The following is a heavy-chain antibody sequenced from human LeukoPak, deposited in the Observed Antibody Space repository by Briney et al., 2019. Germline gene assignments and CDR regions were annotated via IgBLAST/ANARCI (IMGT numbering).Heavy chain of an antibody. CDR2: IYSGGST. CDR1: GFTDSSNY. V-gene: IGHV3-66*01. D-gene: IGHD4-17*01. CDR3: ARGAGDGYGDYRFDY. Sequence: TGGSLRLSCAASGFTDSSNYMSWVRQAPGKGLEWVSVIYSGGSTYYADSVKGRFTISRDNSKNTLYLQMNSLRAEDTAVYYCARGAGDGYGDYRFDYWGQGTLVTVSS. J-gene: IGHJ4*02.